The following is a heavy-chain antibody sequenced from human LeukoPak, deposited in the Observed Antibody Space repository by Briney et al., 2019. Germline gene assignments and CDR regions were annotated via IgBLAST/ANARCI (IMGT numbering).Heavy chain of an antibody. V-gene: IGHV3-33*01. CDR1: GFTF. CDR2: IWYDGSNK. CDR3: ARSTYYYDSSGYYWGAFDI. D-gene: IGHD3-22*01. J-gene: IGHJ3*02. Sequence: GGSLRLSCAASGFTFRQAPGKGLEWVAVIWYDGSNKYYADSVKGRFTISRDNSKNTLYLQMNSLRAEDTAVYYCARSTYYYDSSGYYWGAFDIWGQGTMVTVSS.